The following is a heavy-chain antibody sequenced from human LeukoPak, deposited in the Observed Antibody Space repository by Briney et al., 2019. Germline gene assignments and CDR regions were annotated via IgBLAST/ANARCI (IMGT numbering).Heavy chain of an antibody. V-gene: IGHV3-30*03. CDR1: GFTFSSYG. D-gene: IGHD3-22*01. CDR2: ISYDGSNK. Sequence: AGGSLRLSCAASGFTFSSYGMHWVRQAPGKGLEWVAVISYDGSNKYYADSVKGRFTISRDNSKNTLYLQMNSLRAEDTAVYYCAVLPNYYDSSGYYRYWGQGTLVTVSS. J-gene: IGHJ4*02. CDR3: AVLPNYYDSSGYYRY.